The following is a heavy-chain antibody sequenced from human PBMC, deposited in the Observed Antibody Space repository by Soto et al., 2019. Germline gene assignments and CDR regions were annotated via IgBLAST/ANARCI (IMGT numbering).Heavy chain of an antibody. V-gene: IGHV3-21*01. CDR3: ARGDCDILTGYYHN. CDR2: ISSSSSYI. Sequence: LRLSCAASGFTFSSYSMNWVRQAPGKGLEWVSSISSSSSYIYYADPVKGRFTISRDNAKNSLYLQMNSLRAEDTAVYYCARGDCDILTGYYHNWGQGTLVTVSS. D-gene: IGHD3-9*01. CDR1: GFTFSSYS. J-gene: IGHJ4*02.